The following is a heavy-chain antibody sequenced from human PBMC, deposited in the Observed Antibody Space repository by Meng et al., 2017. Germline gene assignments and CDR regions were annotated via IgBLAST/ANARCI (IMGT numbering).Heavy chain of an antibody. D-gene: IGHD2-15*01. CDR1: GGSISSYY. V-gene: IGHV4-59*01. CDR2: IYYSGST. CDR3: ASLPYCSGGSCYDDDY. J-gene: IGHJ4*02. Sequence: SETLSLTCTVSGGSISSYYWSWIRQPPGKGLEWIGYIYYSGSTNYNPSLKSRVTISVDTSKNQFSLKLSSVTAADTAVYYCASLPYCSGGSCYDDDYWGQGTLVTVSS.